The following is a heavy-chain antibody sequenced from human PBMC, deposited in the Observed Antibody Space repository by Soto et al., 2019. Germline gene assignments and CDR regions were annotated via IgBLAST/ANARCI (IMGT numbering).Heavy chain of an antibody. CDR1: GGSISSGGYY. CDR2: IYYSGST. Sequence: QVQLQESGPGLVKPSQTLSLTCTVSGGSISSGGYYWSWIRQHPGKGLEWIGYIYYSGSTYYNPSVKSRVTISVATSKNHFSLKLRSVTAADTAVYYCARVMGVNDFWSGYSTWGQGTLVTVSS. J-gene: IGHJ5*02. CDR3: ARVMGVNDFWSGYST. V-gene: IGHV4-31*03. D-gene: IGHD3-3*01.